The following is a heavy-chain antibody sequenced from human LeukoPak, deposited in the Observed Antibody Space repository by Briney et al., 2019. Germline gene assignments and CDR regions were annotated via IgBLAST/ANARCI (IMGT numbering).Heavy chain of an antibody. CDR3: AKDITMIVVVPAIFHYGMDV. CDR1: GFTFSSYG. D-gene: IGHD3-22*01. V-gene: IGHV3-30*18. J-gene: IGHJ6*02. Sequence: GGSLRLSCAASGFTFSSYGMHWVRQAPGKGLEWVAVISYDGSNKYYADSVKGRFTISRDNSKNTLYLQMNSLRAEDTAVCYCAKDITMIVVVPAIFHYGMDVWGQGTTVTVSS. CDR2: ISYDGSNK.